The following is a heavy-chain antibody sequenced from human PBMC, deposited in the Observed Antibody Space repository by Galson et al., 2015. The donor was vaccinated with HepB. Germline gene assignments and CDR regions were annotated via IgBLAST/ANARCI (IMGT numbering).Heavy chain of an antibody. CDR1: GFTFSDHY. CDR2: SRNKTRGYST. J-gene: IGHJ4*02. V-gene: IGHV3-72*01. Sequence: SLRLSCAVSGFTFSDHYIDWVRQAPGKGLEGVGRSRNKTRGYSTAYAASVKGRFTVSRDDSKNSVFLQMNSLRSEDTAVYYCARSEVTTVVTDFDSWGQGTLVTVSS. CDR3: ARSEVTTVVTDFDS. D-gene: IGHD4-23*01.